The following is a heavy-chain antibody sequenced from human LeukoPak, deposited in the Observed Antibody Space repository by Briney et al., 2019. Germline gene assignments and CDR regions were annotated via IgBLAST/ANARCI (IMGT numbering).Heavy chain of an antibody. J-gene: IGHJ5*02. CDR1: GYTFTGYY. CDR3: ARGGSRLMNWFDP. CDR2: INPNSGGT. D-gene: IGHD3-16*01. V-gene: IGHV1-2*02. Sequence: ASVKVSCKASGYTFTGYYMHWVRQAPGQGLEWMGWINPNSGGTNYAQKFQGRATMTRDTSISTAYMELSRLRSDDTAVYYCARGGSRLMNWFDPWGQGTLVTVSS.